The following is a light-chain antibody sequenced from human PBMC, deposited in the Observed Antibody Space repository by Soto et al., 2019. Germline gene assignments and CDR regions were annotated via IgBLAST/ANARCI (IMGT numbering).Light chain of an antibody. CDR1: QTVSSN. Sequence: VVMTQSPATLYVSPGERATLSCRASQTVSSNLAWFQQRPGQAPRLLIYGVSSRATGIPDRFSGSGADTDFTLTISRLEPEDFAVYYCQQYGRTFGQGTKVDIK. V-gene: IGKV3-20*01. CDR3: QQYGRT. J-gene: IGKJ1*01. CDR2: GVS.